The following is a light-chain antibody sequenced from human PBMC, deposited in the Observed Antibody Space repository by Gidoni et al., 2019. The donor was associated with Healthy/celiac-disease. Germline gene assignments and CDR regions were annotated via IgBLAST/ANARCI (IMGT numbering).Light chain of an antibody. CDR3: QQYGSSPPVT. V-gene: IGKV3-20*01. CDR2: GAS. J-gene: IGKJ4*01. Sequence: IVLTQSPGTLSLSPGERATLSCRASQSVSSNYLAWYQQKPGQAPRLLIYGASSRATGIPDRFSGSGSGTDFTLIISRLEPEDFAVYYCQQYGSSPPVTFGGGTKVEIK. CDR1: QSVSSNY.